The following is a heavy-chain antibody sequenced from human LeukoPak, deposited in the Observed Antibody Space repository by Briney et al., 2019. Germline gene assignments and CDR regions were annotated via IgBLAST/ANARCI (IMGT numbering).Heavy chain of an antibody. J-gene: IGHJ6*03. D-gene: IGHD2-2*02. CDR1: GGSFSGYY. CDR3: ATGRNGVVPAPILGVGPWHNYHYMDV. CDR2: IDHSGTT. V-gene: IGHV4-34*01. Sequence: PSETLSLTCVVYGGSFSGYYWSWIRQPPGKGLEWIGEIDHSGTTNYNPSLKSRVTMSVDTSKNQFSLMVSSVTAADTAVYYCATGRNGVVPAPILGVGPWHNYHYMDVWGKGTTVTVSS.